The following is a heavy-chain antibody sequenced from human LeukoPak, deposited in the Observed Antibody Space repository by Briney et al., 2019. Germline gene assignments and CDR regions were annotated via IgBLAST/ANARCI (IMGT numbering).Heavy chain of an antibody. D-gene: IGHD3-16*01. CDR1: GFTFSSYG. J-gene: IGHJ4*02. CDR3: AKSPLYDYVWGSAGWYYFDY. CDR2: ISYDGSNK. Sequence: GRSLRLSCAASGFTFSSYGMHWVRQAPGKGLEWVALISYDGSNKYYADSVKGRFTVSRDNSKNTLYLQMNSLRAEDTAVYYCAKSPLYDYVWGSAGWYYFDYWGQGTLVTVSS. V-gene: IGHV3-30*18.